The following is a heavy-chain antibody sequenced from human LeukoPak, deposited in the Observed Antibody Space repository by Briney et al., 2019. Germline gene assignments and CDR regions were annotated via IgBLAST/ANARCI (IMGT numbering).Heavy chain of an antibody. V-gene: IGHV4-39*01. CDR2: IYYSGST. CDR3: ARGLYDSSGYSPYYYYGMDV. CDR1: GGSISSSSYY. D-gene: IGHD3-22*01. Sequence: RASETLSLTCTVSGGSISSSSYYWGWIRQPPGKGLEWIGSIYYSGSTYYNPSLKSRVTISVDTSKNQFSLKLSSVTAADTAVYYCARGLYDSSGYSPYYYYGMDVWGQGTTVTVSS. J-gene: IGHJ6*02.